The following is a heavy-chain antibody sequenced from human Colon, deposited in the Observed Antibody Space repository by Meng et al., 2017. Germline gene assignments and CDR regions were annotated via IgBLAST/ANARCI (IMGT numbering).Heavy chain of an antibody. CDR3: ARRVQYSSGYYYFDF. CDR2: IYRSGST. V-gene: IGHV4-4*02. D-gene: IGHD3-22*01. CDR1: GGSLISRNW. J-gene: IGHJ4*02. Sequence: VELLEAGRGLVQPSGTLFLLFVVAGGSLISRNWWTWVRQAPGKGLEWIGEIYRSGSTNYNPSLKSRVTISIDTSKNEFSLKLTSVTAADTALYYCARRVQYSSGYYYFDFWGQGTLVTVSS.